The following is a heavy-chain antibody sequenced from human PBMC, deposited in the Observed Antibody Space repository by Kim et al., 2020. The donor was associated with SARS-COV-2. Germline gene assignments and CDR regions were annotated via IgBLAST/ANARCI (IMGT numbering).Heavy chain of an antibody. Sequence: SVKVSCKASGGTFSSYTISWVRQAPGQGLEWMGRIIPILGIANYAQKFQGRVTITADKSTSTAYMELSSLRSEDTAVYYCARDLPEVDGSGTVVQVPWGQGTLVTVSS. J-gene: IGHJ5*02. CDR3: ARDLPEVDGSGTVVQVP. CDR1: GGTFSSYT. CDR2: IIPILGIA. V-gene: IGHV1-69*04. D-gene: IGHD3-10*01.